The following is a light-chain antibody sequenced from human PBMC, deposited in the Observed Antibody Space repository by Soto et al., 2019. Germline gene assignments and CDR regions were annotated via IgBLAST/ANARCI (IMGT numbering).Light chain of an antibody. CDR1: QSVSSN. V-gene: IGKV3-15*01. Sequence: ERVMTQYKDTLSLSHGERATLSCRASQSVSSNLAWYQQKPGQAPRLLIYGASTRATGIPARFSGSGSGTEFTLTISSRQSEDFAVYYCQQYNNGSPITFGQGTLMEIK. J-gene: IGKJ5*01. CDR3: QQYNNGSPIT. CDR2: GAS.